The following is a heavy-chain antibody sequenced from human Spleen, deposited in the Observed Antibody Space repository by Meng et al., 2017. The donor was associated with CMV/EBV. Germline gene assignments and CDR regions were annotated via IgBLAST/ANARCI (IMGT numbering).Heavy chain of an antibody. CDR3: ARDGYSYGNYYYYGMDV. D-gene: IGHD5-18*01. Sequence: GGSLRLSCAASGFTFNNYAMSWVRQAPGKGLEWVSHISGSGGGTDYADSVKGRFTVSRDNSKNTLYLQMNSLRAEDTAVYYCARDGYSYGNYYYYGMDVWGQGTTVTVSS. V-gene: IGHV3-23*01. J-gene: IGHJ6*02. CDR2: ISGSGGGT. CDR1: GFTFNNYA.